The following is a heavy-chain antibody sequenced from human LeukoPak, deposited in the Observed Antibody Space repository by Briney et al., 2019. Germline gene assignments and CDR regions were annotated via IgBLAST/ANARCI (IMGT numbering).Heavy chain of an antibody. V-gene: IGHV3-7*01. Sequence: GGSLRLSCAASGFTFSQYWMSWVRQAPGKGLEWVANIKHDGGEKQDGSEKNYVDSVKGRFTISRDNAKNSLYLQMNSLRDEDTAVYYCARSGRGVDSFYFYMDVWGKGTTVTVSS. D-gene: IGHD3-10*01. CDR1: GFTFSQYW. CDR2: IKHDGGEKQDGSEK. CDR3: ARSGRGVDSFYFYMDV. J-gene: IGHJ6*03.